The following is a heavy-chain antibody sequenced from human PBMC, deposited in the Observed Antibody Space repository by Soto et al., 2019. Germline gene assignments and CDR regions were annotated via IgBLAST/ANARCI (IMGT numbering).Heavy chain of an antibody. D-gene: IGHD2-15*01. CDR3: AVSPCGGSCYTTENWFDP. CDR2: INHSGST. J-gene: IGHJ5*02. V-gene: IGHV4-34*01. Sequence: SETLSLTCAVYGGSFSGYYWSWIRQPPGKGLEWIGEINHSGSTNYNPSHKSRVTISVDTSKNQFSLKLSSVTAADTAVYYFAVSPCGGSCYTTENWFDPWGQGTLVTVSS. CDR1: GGSFSGYY.